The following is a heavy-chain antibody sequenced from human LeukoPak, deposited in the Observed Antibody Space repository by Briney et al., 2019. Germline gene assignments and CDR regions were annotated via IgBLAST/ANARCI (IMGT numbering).Heavy chain of an antibody. CDR3: ARYYYGSGSYYFVPPRENYMDV. V-gene: IGHV1-46*01. D-gene: IGHD3-10*01. CDR1: GYTFTSYY. J-gene: IGHJ6*03. CDR2: INPSGGST. Sequence: GASVKVSCKASGYTFTSYYMHWVRQAPGQGLEWMGIINPSGGSTSYAQKFQGRVTMTTDTSTSTAYMELRSLRSDDTAVYYCARYYYGSGSYYFVPPRENYMDVWGKGTTVTISS.